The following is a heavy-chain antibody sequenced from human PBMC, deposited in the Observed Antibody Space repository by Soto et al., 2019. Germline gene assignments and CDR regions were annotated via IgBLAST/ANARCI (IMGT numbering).Heavy chain of an antibody. J-gene: IGHJ3*02. CDR1: GFTFTSSA. V-gene: IGHV1-58*01. CDR2: IVVGSGNT. Sequence: SVKVSCKASGFTFTSSAVQWVRQARGQRLEWIGWIVVGSGNTNYAQKFQERVTITRDMSTSTAYMELSSLRSEDTAVYYCAANISPEGAAGDAFDIWGQGTMVTVSS. CDR3: AANISPEGAAGDAFDI. D-gene: IGHD6-25*01.